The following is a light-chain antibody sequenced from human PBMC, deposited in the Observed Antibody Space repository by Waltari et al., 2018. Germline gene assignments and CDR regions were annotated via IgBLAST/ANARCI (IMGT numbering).Light chain of an antibody. CDR3: CSYAGSSTVV. CDR1: SSDFGSYNL. J-gene: IGLJ2*01. Sequence: SALPQPASVSGSPGQSITLSCTGPSSDFGSYNLVSWYQQHPGKAPKLMIYEVSKRPSGVSNRFSGSKSGNTASLTISGLQAEDEADYYCCSYAGSSTVVFGGGTKLTVL. CDR2: EVS. V-gene: IGLV2-23*02.